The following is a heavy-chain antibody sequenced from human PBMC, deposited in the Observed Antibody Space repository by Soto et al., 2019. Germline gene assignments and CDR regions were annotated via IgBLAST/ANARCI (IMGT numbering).Heavy chain of an antibody. CDR3: ARTRARGGRGYSYYYYGMDV. D-gene: IGHD2-15*01. CDR2: IIPIFGTA. CDR1: GGTFSSYA. J-gene: IGHJ6*02. Sequence: QVQLVQSGAEVKKPGSSVKVSCKASGGTFSSYAISWVRQAPGQGLEWMGGIIPIFGTANYAQKFQGRVTITADKSTSTAYMELSSLRSEDTAVYYCARTRARGGRGYSYYYYGMDVWGQGTTVTVSS. V-gene: IGHV1-69*06.